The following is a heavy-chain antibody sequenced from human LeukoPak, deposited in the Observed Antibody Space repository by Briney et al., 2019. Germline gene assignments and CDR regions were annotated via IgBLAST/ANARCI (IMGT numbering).Heavy chain of an antibody. Sequence: HTGGSLRLSCAASGFTFSTYGMHWVRQAPGKGLEWVAVISYDGSNKYYADSVKGRFTISRDNSKNTLNLQMNSLRAEDTAVYYCATSKYSGSYWGQGTLVTVSS. CDR3: ATSKYSGSY. D-gene: IGHD1-26*01. J-gene: IGHJ4*02. V-gene: IGHV3-30*03. CDR2: ISYDGSNK. CDR1: GFTFSTYG.